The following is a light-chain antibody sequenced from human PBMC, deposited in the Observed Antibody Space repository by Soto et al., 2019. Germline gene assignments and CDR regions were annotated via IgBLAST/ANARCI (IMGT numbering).Light chain of an antibody. CDR2: DSS. Sequence: EIVLTQSLATLSLSPGERATLSCRASQSVGTYFAWYQQKPGQAPRLLIYDSSNRATGIPVRFSGSGSGTDFTLTISSLEPEDFAVYYCQQRSDWPSTFGGGTKVEIK. CDR3: QQRSDWPST. CDR1: QSVGTY. J-gene: IGKJ4*01. V-gene: IGKV3-11*01.